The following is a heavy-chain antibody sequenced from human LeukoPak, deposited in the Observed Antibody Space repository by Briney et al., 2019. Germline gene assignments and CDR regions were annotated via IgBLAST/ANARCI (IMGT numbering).Heavy chain of an antibody. CDR1: EFTFSSYW. D-gene: IGHD5-12*01. CDR2: IKSDGSIT. CDR3: ARDRGYSGFDH. Sequence: PGGSLRLSCAASEFTFSSYWMHWVRQAPGKGLVWVSRIKSDGSITSYADSVKGRFTISRDNAKNTLYMQMNSLTAKDTAVYYCARDRGYSGFDHWGQGALVTVSS. J-gene: IGHJ5*02. V-gene: IGHV3-74*01.